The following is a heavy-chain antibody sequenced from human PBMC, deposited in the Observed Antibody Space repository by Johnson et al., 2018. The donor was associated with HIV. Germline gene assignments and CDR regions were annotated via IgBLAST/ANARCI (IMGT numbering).Heavy chain of an antibody. J-gene: IGHJ3*01. D-gene: IGHD1-26*01. CDR1: GFTVSSNY. V-gene: IGHV3-66*01. Sequence: VQLVESGGGLVQPGGSLRLSCAVSGFTVSSNYMSWVRQAPGKGLEWVAVIYSGGTTAYTDSVTGRFTVSRDSSNNTMYLQMNSLRVEDTAVYFCVRESYVHSGPDSAFDVWGQGTMVTVSS. CDR3: VRESYVHSGPDSAFDV. CDR2: IYSGGTT.